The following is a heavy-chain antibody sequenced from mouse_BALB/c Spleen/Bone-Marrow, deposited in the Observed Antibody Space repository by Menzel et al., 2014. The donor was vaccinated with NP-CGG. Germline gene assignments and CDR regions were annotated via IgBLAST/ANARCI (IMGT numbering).Heavy chain of an antibody. J-gene: IGHJ2*01. CDR2: IYPGNANT. D-gene: IGHD1-1*01. CDR3: ARSRYGSYYGY. Sequence: ESGPELVKPGASVRISCKASNYTFTTYYIYWVKQRPGQGLEWIGWIYPGNANTKYNEKFKAKATLTADKSSSTAYMQLSSLTSEDSAVYFCARSRYGSYYGYWGQGTPLTVSS. V-gene: IGHV1S56*01. CDR1: NYTFTTYY.